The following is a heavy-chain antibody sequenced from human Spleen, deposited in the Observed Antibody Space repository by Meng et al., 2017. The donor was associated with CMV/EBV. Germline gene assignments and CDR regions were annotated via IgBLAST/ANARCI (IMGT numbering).Heavy chain of an antibody. Sequence: GESLKISCAASGFTFDDYGMSWARQVPGKGLEWVSGINWNGGSTNYADSVKGRFTISRDNAKNSLYLQMNSLRAEDTALYYCARGAWGSSASCYDTYESYFGMDVWGQGTQVTVSS. CDR1: GFTFDDYG. V-gene: IGHV3-20*04. CDR2: INWNGGST. CDR3: ARGAWGSSASCYDTYESYFGMDV. D-gene: IGHD2-2*01. J-gene: IGHJ6*02.